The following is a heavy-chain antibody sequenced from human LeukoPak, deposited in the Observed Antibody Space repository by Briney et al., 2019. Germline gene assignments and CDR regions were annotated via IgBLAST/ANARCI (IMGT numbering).Heavy chain of an antibody. CDR3: VKISSSWYDY. CDR2: ISSNGGST. D-gene: IGHD6-13*01. CDR1: GFTFSSYA. Sequence: GGSLRLFCSASGFTFSSYAMHWVRQAPGKGLEYVSAISSNGGSTYYADSVKGRFTISRDNSKNTLYLQMSSLRAEATAVYYCVKISSSWYDYWGQGTLVTVSS. J-gene: IGHJ4*02. V-gene: IGHV3-64D*09.